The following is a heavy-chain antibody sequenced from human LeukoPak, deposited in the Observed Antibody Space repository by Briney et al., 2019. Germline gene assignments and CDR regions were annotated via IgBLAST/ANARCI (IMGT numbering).Heavy chain of an antibody. D-gene: IGHD3-10*01. J-gene: IGHJ4*02. V-gene: IGHV3-30*18. CDR3: AKDLRGSGSLFDY. CDR1: GFTFSSYG. Sequence: GGSLRLSCAASGFTFSSYGMHWVRQAPGKGLEWVAVISYDGSNKYYADSVKGRFTISRDNSKNTLYLQMNSLRAEDTAVYYCAKDLRGSGSLFDYWGQGTLVTVSS. CDR2: ISYDGSNK.